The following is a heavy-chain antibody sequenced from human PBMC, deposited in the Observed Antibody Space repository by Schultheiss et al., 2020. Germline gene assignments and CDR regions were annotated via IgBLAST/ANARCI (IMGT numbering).Heavy chain of an antibody. CDR1: GFTFSSYG. V-gene: IGHV3-30*03. D-gene: IGHD5-18*01. CDR3: ARDARISVTAMGGY. CDR2: ISYDGSNK. Sequence: GGSLRLSCAASGFTFSSYGMHWVPQAPGKGLEWVAVISYDGSNKYYADSVKGRFTISRDNSKNSLYLQMNSLRAEDTAVYYCARDARISVTAMGGYWGQGTLVTVSS. J-gene: IGHJ4*02.